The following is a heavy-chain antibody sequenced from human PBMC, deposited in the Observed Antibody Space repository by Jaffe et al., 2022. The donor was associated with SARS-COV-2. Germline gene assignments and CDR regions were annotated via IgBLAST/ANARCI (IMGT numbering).Heavy chain of an antibody. Sequence: QLQMQESGPGLVKPSETLSLSCTVSGGSVSSSSRYWGWIRQPPGQGLEYIANIYYSGITYYNPSLKSRITISVDTSKNQFSLKLSSVTAADTAMYYCASVAGHTFDIWGRGTMVTVSS. J-gene: IGHJ3*02. V-gene: IGHV4-39*01. CDR1: GGSVSSSSRY. CDR2: IYYSGIT. CDR3: ASVAGHTFDI.